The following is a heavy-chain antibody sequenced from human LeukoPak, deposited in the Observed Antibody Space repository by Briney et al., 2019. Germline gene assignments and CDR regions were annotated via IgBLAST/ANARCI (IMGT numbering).Heavy chain of an antibody. CDR3: ARSASRYFDWFDY. CDR2: IYPGDSDT. J-gene: IGHJ4*02. Sequence: GESLKISCKGSGYSFTNYWIGWVRQMPGKGLEWMGIIYPGDSDTRYIPSFQGQVIISADKSINTAYLQWSSLKASDTAIYYCARSASRYFDWFDYWGQGTLVTVSS. CDR1: GYSFTNYW. V-gene: IGHV5-51*01. D-gene: IGHD3-9*01.